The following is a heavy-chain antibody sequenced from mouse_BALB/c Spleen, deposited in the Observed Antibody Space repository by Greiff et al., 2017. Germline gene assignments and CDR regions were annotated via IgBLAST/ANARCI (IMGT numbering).Heavy chain of an antibody. CDR1: GYAFTSYN. CDR3: ARYWAYAMDY. CDR2: IDPYNGGT. Sequence: VHVKQSGPELVKPGASVKVSCKASGYAFTSYNMYWVKQSHGKSLEWIGYIDPYNGGTSYNQKFKGKATLTVDKSSSTAYMHLNSLTSEDSAVYYCARYWAYAMDYWGQGTSVTVSS. J-gene: IGHJ4*01. D-gene: IGHD4-1*01. V-gene: IGHV1S135*01.